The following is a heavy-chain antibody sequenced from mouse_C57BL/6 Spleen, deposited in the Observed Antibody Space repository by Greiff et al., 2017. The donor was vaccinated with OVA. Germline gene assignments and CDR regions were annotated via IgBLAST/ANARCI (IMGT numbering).Heavy chain of an antibody. CDR1: GYTFTSYW. Sequence: QVQLQQPGAELVKPGASVKLSCKASGYTFTSYWMHWVKQRPGQGLEWIGMIHPHSGSTNYNEKFKSKATLTVDKSSSTAYRQLSSLTSEDSAVYYCARGDYGSSYSWFAYWGQGTLVTVSA. CDR3: ARGDYGSSYSWFAY. V-gene: IGHV1-64*01. J-gene: IGHJ3*01. CDR2: IHPHSGST. D-gene: IGHD1-1*01.